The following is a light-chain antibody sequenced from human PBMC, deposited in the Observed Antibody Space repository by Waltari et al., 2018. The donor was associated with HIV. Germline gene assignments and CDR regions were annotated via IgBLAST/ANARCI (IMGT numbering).Light chain of an antibody. CDR3: QQYNGSPYA. J-gene: IGKJ2*01. CDR1: QSISSW. CDR2: KAS. Sequence: DIQMTQSPSTLSASVGDRVTITCRASQSISSWLAWYQQKPGKAPKLLIYKASSLDSGVPSRFSGSGSGTEFTLTISSLQPDDFATYYCQQYNGSPYAFGQGTKLEIK. V-gene: IGKV1-5*03.